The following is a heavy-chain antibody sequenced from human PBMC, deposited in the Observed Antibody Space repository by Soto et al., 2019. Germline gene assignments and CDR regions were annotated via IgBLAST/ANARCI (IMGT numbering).Heavy chain of an antibody. CDR3: ARVYSGSSLGY. J-gene: IGHJ4*02. V-gene: IGHV1-3*04. Sequence: GASVKVSCKASGYRFTPYTMYWVRQAPGQRLEWMGWINTGNGNTKYSKKFQGRVTITRDTSASTAYMELSSLKSEDTAVYYCARVYSGSSLGYWGQGTLVTVSS. CDR1: GYRFTPYT. D-gene: IGHD1-26*01. CDR2: INTGNGNT.